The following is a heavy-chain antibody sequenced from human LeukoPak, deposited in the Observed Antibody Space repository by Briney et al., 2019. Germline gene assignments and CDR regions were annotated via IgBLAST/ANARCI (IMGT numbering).Heavy chain of an antibody. CDR3: ARDVYHGGY. J-gene: IGHJ4*02. D-gene: IGHD2-2*01. CDR1: GFTFSNYA. CDR2: ISGNGGST. Sequence: GGSLRLSCAASGFTFSNYAMNWVRQAPGKGLEWVSAISGNGGSTSYADSVKGRFTISRDNSKNTLYLQMDSLRAEDTAVYYCARDVYHGGYWGQGTLVTVPS. V-gene: IGHV3-23*01.